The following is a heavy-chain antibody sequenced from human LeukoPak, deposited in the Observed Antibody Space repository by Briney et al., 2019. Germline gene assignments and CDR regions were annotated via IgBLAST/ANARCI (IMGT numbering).Heavy chain of an antibody. V-gene: IGHV3-33*01. CDR2: IWYDGSNK. J-gene: IGHJ5*02. CDR3: ARDAGHYDFWSGYDINWFDP. CDR1: GFTFSSYG. D-gene: IGHD3-3*01. Sequence: GGSLRLSCAASGFTFSSYGMHWVRQAPGKGLEWVAVIWYDGSNKYYADSVKGRFTISRDNSKKTLYLQMNSLRAEDTAVYYCARDAGHYDFWSGYDINWFDPWGQGTLVTVSS.